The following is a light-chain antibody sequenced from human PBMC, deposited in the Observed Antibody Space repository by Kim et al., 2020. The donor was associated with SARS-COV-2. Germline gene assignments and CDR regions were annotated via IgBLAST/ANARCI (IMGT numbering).Light chain of an antibody. CDR2: DAS. J-gene: IGKJ4*01. Sequence: DIQMTQSPSSLSASVGYRVTITCQASQDISNHLNWYQQKPGKPPKLLIYDASDLETGVPSRFSGSGSGTDFTVTITSLQPEDIATYYCQQYEILPLTFGGGTKVDIK. V-gene: IGKV1-33*01. CDR3: QQYEILPLT. CDR1: QDISNH.